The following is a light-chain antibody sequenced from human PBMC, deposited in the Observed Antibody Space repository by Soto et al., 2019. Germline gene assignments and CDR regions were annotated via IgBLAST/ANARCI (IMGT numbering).Light chain of an antibody. Sequence: DIVMTQSPAILSVSPGERATLSCRASQSVETFLAWFQHKAGQAPRLLIFGASTRAAGVPARFSGGGSGTEFTLTIDSLRSEDFAVYYCQQRSSWPATFGPGTKVDIK. CDR1: QSVETF. V-gene: IGKV3-15*01. J-gene: IGKJ3*01. CDR2: GAS. CDR3: QQRSSWPAT.